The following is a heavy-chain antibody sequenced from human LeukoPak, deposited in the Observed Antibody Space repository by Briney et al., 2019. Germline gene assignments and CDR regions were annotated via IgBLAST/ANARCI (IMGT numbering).Heavy chain of an antibody. CDR1: GGSISSYY. Sequence: PSETLSLTCTVSGGSISSYYWSWIRQPPGKGLEWIGYIYHSGSTYYNPSLKSRVTISVDRSKNQFSLKLSSVTAADTAVYYCARTGIETPFDYWGQGILVTVSS. J-gene: IGHJ4*02. CDR2: IYHSGST. CDR3: ARTGIETPFDY. V-gene: IGHV4-59*12.